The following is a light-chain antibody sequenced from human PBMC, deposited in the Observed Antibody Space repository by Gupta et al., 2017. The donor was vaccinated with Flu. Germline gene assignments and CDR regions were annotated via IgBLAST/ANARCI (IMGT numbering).Light chain of an antibody. J-gene: IGLJ3*02. V-gene: IGLV8-61*01. Sequence: QTVVTQEPSFSVSPGGTVTLTCGLSSGSVSTNFYPSWYQQNPGQAPRTPFYNTNTLSSGVPDRVSGSILGKTDALTISGAQADDESDYYCVLYMGSGSWVFGGGTKLTVL. CDR1: SGSVSTNFY. CDR2: NTN. CDR3: VLYMGSGSWV.